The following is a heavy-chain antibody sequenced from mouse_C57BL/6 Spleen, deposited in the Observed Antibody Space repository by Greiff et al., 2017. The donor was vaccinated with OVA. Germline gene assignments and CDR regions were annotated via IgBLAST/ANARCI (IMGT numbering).Heavy chain of an antibody. CDR3: ERGRDGYNERFAY. CDR2: INPSNGGT. J-gene: IGHJ3*01. V-gene: IGHV1-53*01. Sequence: QVHVKQSGTELVKPGASVKQSCKASGYTFTSYWMHRVKQRPGQGLEWIGNINPSNGGTNYNEKYKSKATLTVDKSSSTADMQLRSLTSEDSAVYYCERGRDGYNERFAYWGQGTLVTVSA. D-gene: IGHD2-3*01. CDR1: GYTFTSYW.